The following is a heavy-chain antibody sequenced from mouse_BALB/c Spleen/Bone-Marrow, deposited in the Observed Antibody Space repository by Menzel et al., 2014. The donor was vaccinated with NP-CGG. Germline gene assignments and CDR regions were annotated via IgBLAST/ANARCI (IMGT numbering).Heavy chain of an antibody. J-gene: IGHJ4*01. D-gene: IGHD4-1*01. CDR3: ARQLAYAMDY. CDR1: GFTFSDYY. Sequence: EVHLVESGGGLVQPGGFLKLSCATSGFTFSDYYMYWVRQTPEKRLEWVAYITKGGGSTYYPDIVKGRFTISRDDAKNTLYLQMSRLKSEDTAMYYCARQLAYAMDYWGQGTSVTVSS. CDR2: ITKGGGST. V-gene: IGHV5-12*02.